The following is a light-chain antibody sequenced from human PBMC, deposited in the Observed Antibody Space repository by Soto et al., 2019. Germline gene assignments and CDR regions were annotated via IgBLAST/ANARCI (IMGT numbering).Light chain of an antibody. V-gene: IGLV8-61*01. Sequence: QAVVTQEPSFSVSPGGTVTLTCGLSSGSVSTSSYPSWYQQTPGQAPRTLIYSTNTRSSGVPDRFSGSILGNKAALTITGAQAADESDYYCLLYTGRGISLFGGWTKLTVL. CDR3: LLYTGRGISL. J-gene: IGLJ2*01. CDR2: STN. CDR1: SGSVSTSSY.